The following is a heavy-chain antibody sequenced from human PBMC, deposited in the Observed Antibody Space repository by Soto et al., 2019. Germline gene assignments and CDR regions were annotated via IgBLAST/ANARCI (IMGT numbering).Heavy chain of an antibody. CDR2: IYYTGTT. CDR1: GGFISWGD. CDR3: TKLPWAVYXGIFDP. J-gene: IGHJ5*02. D-gene: IGHD4-17*01. V-gene: IGHV4-59*01. Sequence: SETLSLTCTGAGGFISWGDWRWIRQPPRKGLEWIGYIYYTGTTNYNPSLKSRVTISVDTSKNQFSLKLSSVTTADTAVYYCTKLPWAVYXGIFDPWGQGTLVT.